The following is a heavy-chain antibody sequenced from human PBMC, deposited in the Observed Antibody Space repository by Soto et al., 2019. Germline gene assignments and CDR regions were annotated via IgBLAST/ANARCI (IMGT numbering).Heavy chain of an antibody. CDR2: INPHGGST. CDR1: RDTFTSYY. Sequence: AASVKVSCKAPRDTFTSYYINWVRQAPGQGLEWMGVINPHGGSTAYAQKFKGRVTLTRDTSTSTAYMELSSLRYDDTAVYYCARDNIVVVVAAIIDYYYGMDVWGQGTTVTVSS. V-gene: IGHV1-46*01. D-gene: IGHD2-15*01. CDR3: ARDNIVVVVAAIIDYYYGMDV. J-gene: IGHJ6*02.